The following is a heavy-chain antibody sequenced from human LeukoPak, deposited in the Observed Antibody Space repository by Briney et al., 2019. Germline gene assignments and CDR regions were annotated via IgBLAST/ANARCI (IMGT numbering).Heavy chain of an antibody. D-gene: IGHD4-23*01. CDR3: AREVGYGGTPYYYYYYMDV. V-gene: IGHV1-18*04. CDR1: GYTFTSYY. J-gene: IGHJ6*03. CDR2: ISAYNGNT. Sequence: ASVKVSCKASGYTFTSYYMHWVRQAPGQGLEWMGWISAYNGNTNYAQKLQGRVTMTTDTSTSTAYMELRSLRSDDTAVYYCAREVGYGGTPYYYYYYMDVWGKGTTVTISS.